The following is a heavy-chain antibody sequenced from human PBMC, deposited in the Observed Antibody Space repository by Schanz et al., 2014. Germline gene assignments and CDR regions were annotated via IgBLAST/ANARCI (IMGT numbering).Heavy chain of an antibody. J-gene: IGHJ4*02. D-gene: IGHD3-22*01. Sequence: QVQLVQSGAEVKKPGSSVKVSCKASGYTFTSDSMHWVRQAPGQGLEWMGMINPSGGSTTYAQKFQGRVTMTRDTSTSTVYMELSGLRSEDTAVYYCAGAFDSSGYYFDYWGQGTLVTVSS. CDR3: AGAFDSSGYYFDY. CDR1: GYTFTSDS. CDR2: INPSGGST. V-gene: IGHV1-46*03.